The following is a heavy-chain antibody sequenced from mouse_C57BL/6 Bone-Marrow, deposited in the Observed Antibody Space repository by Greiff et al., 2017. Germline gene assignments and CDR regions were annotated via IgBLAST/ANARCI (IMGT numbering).Heavy chain of an antibody. D-gene: IGHD4-1*01. Sequence: QVQLQQPGAELVKPGASVKLSCKASGYTFTSYWMHWVKQRPGQGLEWIGMIHPNSGSTNYNEKFKSKATLTVDKSSSTAYMQLSSRTSEDSAVYYCAREALGWYFDYWGQGTTLTVSS. CDR2: IHPNSGST. CDR3: AREALGWYFDY. V-gene: IGHV1-64*01. J-gene: IGHJ2*01. CDR1: GYTFTSYW.